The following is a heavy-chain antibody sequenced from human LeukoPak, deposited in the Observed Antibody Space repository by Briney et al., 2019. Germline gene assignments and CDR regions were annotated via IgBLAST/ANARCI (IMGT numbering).Heavy chain of an antibody. CDR2: IYHSGST. V-gene: IGHV4-38-2*02. J-gene: IGHJ5*01. Sequence: SETLSLTCTVSGYSISSGYYWGWIRQPPGKGLEWIGSIYHSGSTYYNPSLKSRVTISVDTSKNQFSLKLSSVTAADTAVYYCALYYYDSSGYLGPGWFDSWGQGTLVTVSS. D-gene: IGHD3-22*01. CDR3: ALYYYDSSGYLGPGWFDS. CDR1: GYSISSGYY.